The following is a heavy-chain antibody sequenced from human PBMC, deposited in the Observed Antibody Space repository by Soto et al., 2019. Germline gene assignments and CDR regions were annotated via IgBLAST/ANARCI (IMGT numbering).Heavy chain of an antibody. D-gene: IGHD4-17*01. CDR3: ARRYGAKRGWYFDL. V-gene: IGHV4-31*03. CDR1: GGSISSGGYY. J-gene: IGHJ2*01. CDR2: IYYSGST. Sequence: QVQLQESGPGLVKPSQTLSLTCTVSGGSISSGGYYWSWIRQHPGKGLEWIGYIYYSGSTYYNPSPKSRVTISLDTSKNQFSLKLSSVTAADTAVDYCARRYGAKRGWYFDLWGRGTLVTVSS.